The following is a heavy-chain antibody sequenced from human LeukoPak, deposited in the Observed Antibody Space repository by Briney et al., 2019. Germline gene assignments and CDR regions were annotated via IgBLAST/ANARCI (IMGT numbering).Heavy chain of an antibody. CDR2: ISGSGVST. CDR3: AKLPYSMWYYFDH. D-gene: IGHD2-21*01. J-gene: IGHJ4*02. CDR1: GFTFSSYA. V-gene: IGHV3-23*01. Sequence: GGSLRLSCAASGFTFSSYAMSWVRQAPGKGLEWVSSISGSGVSTYYADSVKGRFTISRDNSKNTLSLQINSLRAEDTAVYYCAKLPYSMWYYFDHWGQGTLVTVSS.